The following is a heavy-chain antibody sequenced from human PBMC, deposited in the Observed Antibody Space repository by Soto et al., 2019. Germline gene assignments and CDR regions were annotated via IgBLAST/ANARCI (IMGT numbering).Heavy chain of an antibody. CDR3: AREFPDYGSSDSYFEC. J-gene: IGHJ4*02. CDR1: GDSVSGNSAA. V-gene: IGHV6-1*01. CDR2: TYYRSKWYS. Sequence: PSQTLSLTCAISGDSVSGNSAAWNWIRQSPSRGLEWLGRTYYRSKWYSDYAVSVKSRITVTPDTSKNQFSLHLKSVTPEDTAVYYCAREFPDYGSSDSYFECWGQGARVTVDS. D-gene: IGHD3-3*01.